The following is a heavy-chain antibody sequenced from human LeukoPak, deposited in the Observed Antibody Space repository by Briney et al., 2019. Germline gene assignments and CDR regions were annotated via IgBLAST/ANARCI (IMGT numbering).Heavy chain of an antibody. V-gene: IGHV4-4*07. CDR3: AVKHYYGSGSYSDAFDI. J-gene: IGHJ3*02. D-gene: IGHD3-10*01. CDR2: ISTSGST. CDR1: GASISSYY. Sequence: SETLSLTCTVSGASISSYYWTWIRQPAGKGLEWIGRISTSGSTNYNPSLKSRVTMSVDTSKNQFSLKLSSVTAADTAVYYCAVKHYYGSGSYSDAFDIWGQGTMVTVSS.